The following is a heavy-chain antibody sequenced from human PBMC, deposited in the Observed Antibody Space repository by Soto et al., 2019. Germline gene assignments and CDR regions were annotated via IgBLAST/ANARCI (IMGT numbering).Heavy chain of an antibody. D-gene: IGHD3-10*01. J-gene: IGHJ6*03. CDR1: GFTFSSYS. Sequence: EVQLVESGGGLVKPGGSLRLSCAASGFTFSSYSMNWVRQAPGKGLEWVSSISSSSSYIYYADSVKGRFTISRDNAKNSLYLQMNSLRAEDTAVYYCARDVTEGESLFYYYYYMDVWGKGTTVTVSS. CDR2: ISSSSSYI. CDR3: ARDVTEGESLFYYYYYMDV. V-gene: IGHV3-21*01.